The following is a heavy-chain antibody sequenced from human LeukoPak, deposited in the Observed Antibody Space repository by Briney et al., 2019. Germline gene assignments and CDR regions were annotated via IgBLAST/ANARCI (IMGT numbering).Heavy chain of an antibody. CDR3: AKDLADTAMVTGVDY. CDR2: ISYDGSNK. Sequence: GGSLRLSCAASGFTFSSYGMHWVRQAPGKGLEWVAVISYDGSNKYYADSVKGRFTISRDNSKNTLYLQMNSLRAEDTAVYYCAKDLADTAMVTGVDYWGQGTLGTVSS. D-gene: IGHD5-18*01. CDR1: GFTFSSYG. V-gene: IGHV3-30*18. J-gene: IGHJ4*02.